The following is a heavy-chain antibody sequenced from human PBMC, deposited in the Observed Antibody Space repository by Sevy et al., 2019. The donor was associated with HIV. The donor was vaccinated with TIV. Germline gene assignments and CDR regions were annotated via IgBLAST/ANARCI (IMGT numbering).Heavy chain of an antibody. J-gene: IGHJ4*02. V-gene: IGHV4-59*13. Sequence: SETLSLTCTVSGGSISSYYSSWIRQPPGKGLEWVGYIYSSGSTNYNPSLKSRVTISVDTSKNQFSLKLSSVTAADTAVYYCARVGLARYFFDSWGQGNLVTVSS. CDR2: IYSSGST. CDR3: ARVGLARYFFDS. CDR1: GGSISSYY.